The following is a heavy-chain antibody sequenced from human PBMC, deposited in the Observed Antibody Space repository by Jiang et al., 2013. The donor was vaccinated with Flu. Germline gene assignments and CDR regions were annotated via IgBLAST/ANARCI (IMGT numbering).Heavy chain of an antibody. Sequence: LLKPSETLSLTCAVYGGSFSGYYWSWIRQPPGKGLEWIGEINHSGSTNYNPSLKSRVTISVDTSKNQFSLKLSSVTAADTAVYYCARGAEITMIPWFDPWGQGTLVTVSS. V-gene: IGHV4-34*01. D-gene: IGHD3-22*01. CDR2: INHSGST. CDR3: ARGAEITMIPWFDP. J-gene: IGHJ5*02. CDR1: GGSFSGYY.